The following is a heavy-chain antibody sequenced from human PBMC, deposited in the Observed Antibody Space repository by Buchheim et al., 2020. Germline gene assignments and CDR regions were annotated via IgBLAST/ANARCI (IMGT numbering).Heavy chain of an antibody. CDR1: GFTFRSYA. CDR2: ISGDGTIQ. Sequence: QVQLVESGGGVVQAGRSLRLSCAASGFTFRSYATHWVRQAPGKGLEWVAVISGDGTIQFYADSVKGRFTISRDSSKNTLYLQMNSLRPEDTAVYYCAKKGGMGGTTDYFDYWGQGTL. V-gene: IGHV3-30-3*02. D-gene: IGHD1-1*01. J-gene: IGHJ4*02. CDR3: AKKGGMGGTTDYFDY.